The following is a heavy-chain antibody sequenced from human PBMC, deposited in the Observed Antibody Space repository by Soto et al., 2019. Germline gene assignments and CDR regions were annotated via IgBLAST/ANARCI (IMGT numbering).Heavy chain of an antibody. D-gene: IGHD4-17*01. Sequence: ASVKVSCKASGYTFTASGISWVRQASGPGLEWMGWTSIYNGHTEYSPKFLGRVVMTTDTSADTAYLELRSLRPDDAALYYCARWDDYGASDQYHFDHWGQGTLVTVSS. CDR3: ARWDDYGASDQYHFDH. V-gene: IGHV1-18*01. J-gene: IGHJ4*02. CDR1: GYTFTASG. CDR2: TSIYNGHT.